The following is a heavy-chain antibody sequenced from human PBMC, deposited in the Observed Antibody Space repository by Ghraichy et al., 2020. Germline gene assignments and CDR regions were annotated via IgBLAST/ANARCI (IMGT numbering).Heavy chain of an antibody. CDR2: IYYSGST. J-gene: IGHJ5*02. CDR3: AKGGDFWSRYPHNWFDP. CDR1: GGSISSYY. D-gene: IGHD3-3*01. V-gene: IGHV4-59*01. Sequence: SETLSLTCTVSGGSISSYYWSWIRQPPGKGLEWIGYIYYSGSTNYNPSLKSRVTISVDTSKNQFSLKLSSVTAADTAVYYCAKGGDFWSRYPHNWFDPWGQGTLVTVSS.